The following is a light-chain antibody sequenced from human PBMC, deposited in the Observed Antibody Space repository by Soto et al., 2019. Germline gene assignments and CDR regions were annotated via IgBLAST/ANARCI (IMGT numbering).Light chain of an antibody. V-gene: IGKV3-20*01. CDR2: DAS. Sequence: EIVLTQSPGTLSLSPGERASLSCRASQSLASTYLAWYQQKPSQAPRLLIYDASIRATDIPDRFSGSGSGTDFTLTISRLEPEDFAVYYCHQYAGSPPRTFVRGTKVEIK. CDR3: HQYAGSPPRT. CDR1: QSLASTY. J-gene: IGKJ1*01.